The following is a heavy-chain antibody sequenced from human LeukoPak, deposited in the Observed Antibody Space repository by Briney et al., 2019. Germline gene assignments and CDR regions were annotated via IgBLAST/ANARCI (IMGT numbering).Heavy chain of an antibody. CDR3: ARTYASGSRRYWYFDL. CDR2: ISRSSSYI. D-gene: IGHD3-10*01. CDR1: GFTLNNYG. V-gene: IGHV3-21*01. Sequence: KTGGSLRLSCAASGFTLNNYGIIWVRQAPGKGPEWVSFISRSSSYIFYADSVKGRFTTSRDNAKNSLYLQMNSLRAEDTAVYYCARTYASGSRRYWYFDLWGRGTLVTV. J-gene: IGHJ2*01.